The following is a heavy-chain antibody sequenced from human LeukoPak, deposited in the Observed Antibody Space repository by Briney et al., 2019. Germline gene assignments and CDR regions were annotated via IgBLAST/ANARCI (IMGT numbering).Heavy chain of an antibody. J-gene: IGHJ6*02. CDR2: IYYSGST. Sequence: SETLSLTYTVSGGSVRSVSYYWSWIRQPPGKGLDWIGYIYYSGSTKYNPSLKSRVTISIDTSKNQFSLKLSSVTAADTAVYYCARQGYSSGWYRSLRYDYYYGMDVWGQGTTVTVSS. CDR1: GGSVRSVSYY. CDR3: ARQGYSSGWYRSLRYDYYYGMDV. D-gene: IGHD6-19*01. V-gene: IGHV4-61*01.